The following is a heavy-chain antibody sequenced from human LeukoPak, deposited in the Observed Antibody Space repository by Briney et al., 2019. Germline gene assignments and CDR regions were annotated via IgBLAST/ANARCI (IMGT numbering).Heavy chain of an antibody. Sequence: GGSLRLSCAASGFTFSSYSMKWVRQAPGKGLEWVSSISSSSSYIYYADSVKGRFTISRDNAKNSLYLQMNSLRAEDTAVYYCANLEWLLDNDAFDIWGQGRMVTVSS. CDR1: GFTFSSYS. CDR2: ISSSSSYI. CDR3: ANLEWLLDNDAFDI. J-gene: IGHJ3*02. D-gene: IGHD3-3*01. V-gene: IGHV3-21*01.